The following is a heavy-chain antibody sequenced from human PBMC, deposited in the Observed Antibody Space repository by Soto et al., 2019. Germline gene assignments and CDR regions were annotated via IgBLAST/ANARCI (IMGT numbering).Heavy chain of an antibody. CDR2: ISGSGGST. Sequence: GGSLRLSCAASGFTFSSYAMSWVRQAPGKGLEWVSAISGSGGSTYYADSVKGRFTISRDNSKSTLYLQMNSLRAEDTALYYCAARAPNYDFWSGVYRDYWGQGTLVTVSS. J-gene: IGHJ4*02. V-gene: IGHV3-23*01. CDR3: AARAPNYDFWSGVYRDY. CDR1: GFTFSSYA. D-gene: IGHD3-3*01.